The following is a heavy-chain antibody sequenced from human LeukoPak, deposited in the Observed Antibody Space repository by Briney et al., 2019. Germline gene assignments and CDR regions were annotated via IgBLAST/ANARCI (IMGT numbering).Heavy chain of an antibody. CDR1: GGSISSYC. V-gene: IGHV4-59*08. Sequence: SETLSLTCIVSGGSISSYCWSWIRQPPGKGLVCIASMCSSGRANYNPSLKSRVTVLVDTSKNQFSLKLSSVTAADTAVYYCARLPRGTQPPDYFHHWGQGTLVTVSS. J-gene: IGHJ1*01. CDR2: MCSSGRA. CDR3: ARLPRGTQPPDYFHH. D-gene: IGHD1-1*01.